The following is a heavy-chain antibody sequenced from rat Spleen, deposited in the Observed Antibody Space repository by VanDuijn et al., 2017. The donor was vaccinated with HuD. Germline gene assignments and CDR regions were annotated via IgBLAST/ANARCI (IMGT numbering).Heavy chain of an antibody. J-gene: IGHJ2*01. V-gene: IGHV5-25*01. CDR1: GFTFSNYY. D-gene: IGHD1-2*01. Sequence: EVQLVESGGGLVQPGRSMKLSCAASGFTFSNYYMAWVRQAPTKGLEWVASINPGGGNTYYRGSVKGRFTISRDNARSTLYLQMDSLRSEDTATYYCARPDYSRFDYWGQGVMVTVSS. CDR2: INPGGGNT. CDR3: ARPDYSRFDY.